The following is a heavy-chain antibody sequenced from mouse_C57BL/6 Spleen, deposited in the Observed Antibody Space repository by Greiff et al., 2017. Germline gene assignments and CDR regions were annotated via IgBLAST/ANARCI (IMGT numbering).Heavy chain of an antibody. V-gene: IGHV1-52*01. CDR3: ARRGGNYFYYYAMDY. J-gene: IGHJ4*01. Sequence: VQLQQPGAELVRPGSSVKLSCKASGYTFTSYWMHWVKQRPIQGLEWIGNIDPSDSETHYNQKFKDKATLTVDNSSSTAYMQLSSLTSEDSAVYYCARRGGNYFYYYAMDYWGQGTSVTVSS. D-gene: IGHD2-1*01. CDR1: GYTFTSYW. CDR2: IDPSDSET.